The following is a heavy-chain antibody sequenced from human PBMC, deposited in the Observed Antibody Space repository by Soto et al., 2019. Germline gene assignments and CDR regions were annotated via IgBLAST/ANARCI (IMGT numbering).Heavy chain of an antibody. CDR3: ANSIRYFDWLSFDY. CDR2: ISGSGGST. V-gene: IGHV3-23*01. D-gene: IGHD3-9*01. CDR1: GFTFSSYA. Sequence: GGSLRLSCAASGFTFSSYAMSWVRQAPGKGLEWASAISGSGGSTYYADSVKGRFTISRDNSKNTLYLQMNSLRAEDTAVYYCANSIRYFDWLSFDYWGQGTLVTVSS. J-gene: IGHJ4*02.